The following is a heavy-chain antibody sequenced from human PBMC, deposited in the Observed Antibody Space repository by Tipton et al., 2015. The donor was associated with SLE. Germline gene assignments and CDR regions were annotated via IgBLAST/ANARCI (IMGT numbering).Heavy chain of an antibody. V-gene: IGHV4-39*07. D-gene: IGHD4-17*01. J-gene: IGHJ3*02. CDR1: GGSISSSSYY. CDR3: ARGADRDYGDPWAFDI. Sequence: TLSLTCTVSGGSISSSSYYWGWIRQPPGKGLEWIGSIYYSGSTYCSPSLKSRVTMSADTSKNQLSLKLSSVTAADTALYYCARGADRDYGDPWAFDIWSQGTMVTVSS. CDR2: IYYSGST.